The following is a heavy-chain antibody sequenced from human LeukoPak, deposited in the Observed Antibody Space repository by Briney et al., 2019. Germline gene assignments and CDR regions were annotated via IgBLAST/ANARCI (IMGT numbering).Heavy chain of an antibody. Sequence: GASVKVSCKASGYTFTGYYMHWVRQAPGQGLEWMGWINPNRGGTNYAQKFQGRVTMTRDTSISTAYTELSRLRSDDTAVYYCARARTTGTTDDAFDIWGQGTMVTVSS. J-gene: IGHJ3*02. CDR1: GYTFTGYY. CDR3: ARARTTGTTDDAFDI. D-gene: IGHD1-1*01. V-gene: IGHV1-2*02. CDR2: INPNRGGT.